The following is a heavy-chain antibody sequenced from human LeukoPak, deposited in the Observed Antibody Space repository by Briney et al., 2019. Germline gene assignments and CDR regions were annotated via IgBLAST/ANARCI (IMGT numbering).Heavy chain of an antibody. CDR1: GGSFSGYY. Sequence: SETLSLTCAVYGGSFSGYYWSWIRQPPGKGLEWIGEINHSGSTNYNPSLKSRVTISVDTSKNQFSLRLSSVTAADTAAYYCARWRVIAAAGIDYWGQGTLVTVSS. D-gene: IGHD6-13*01. CDR3: ARWRVIAAAGIDY. CDR2: INHSGST. J-gene: IGHJ4*02. V-gene: IGHV4-34*01.